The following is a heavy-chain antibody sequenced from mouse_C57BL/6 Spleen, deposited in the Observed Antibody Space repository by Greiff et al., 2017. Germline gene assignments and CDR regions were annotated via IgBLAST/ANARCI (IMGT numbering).Heavy chain of an antibody. V-gene: IGHV7-3*01. CDR3: ARYSNYGYFDV. CDR2: ISNKDNGYTT. Sequence: EVMLVESGGGLVQPGGSLSLSCAVSGFTFTDYYMSWVRQPPGKALEWLGFISNKDNGYTTEYSASVKGRFTISGDTSQSILYLQMNALRAEDSATYYCARYSNYGYFDVWGTWTTVTVSS. J-gene: IGHJ1*03. CDR1: GFTFTDYY.